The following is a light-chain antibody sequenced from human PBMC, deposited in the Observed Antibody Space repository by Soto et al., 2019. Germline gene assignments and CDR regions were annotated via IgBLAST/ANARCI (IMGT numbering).Light chain of an antibody. CDR1: QSVGRY. V-gene: IGKV3-20*01. CDR3: EQYGSSPYT. CDR2: GAS. Sequence: EIVLTQSPGTLSLSPGEGATLSCRASQSVGRYLAWYQQTPGQAPRLLIYGASSRDTGIPDRFSGSGSGTDSTLTISRVEPEDFEVFYYEQYGSSPYTFGQGTRLEIK. J-gene: IGKJ2*01.